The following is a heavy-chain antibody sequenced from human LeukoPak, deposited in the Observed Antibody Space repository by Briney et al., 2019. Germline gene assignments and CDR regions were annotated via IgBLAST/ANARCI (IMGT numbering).Heavy chain of an antibody. CDR3: AKDPIPFSSTLDKNWFDP. V-gene: IGHV3-9*01. CDR2: ISWNSGSI. J-gene: IGHJ5*02. CDR1: GFTFSSYW. Sequence: PGGSLRLSCAASGFTFSSYWMSWVRQAPGKGLEWVSGISWNSGSIGYADSVKGRFTISRDNAKNSLYLQMNSLRAEDTALYYCAKDPIPFSSTLDKNWFDPWGQGTLVTVSS. D-gene: IGHD2-2*01.